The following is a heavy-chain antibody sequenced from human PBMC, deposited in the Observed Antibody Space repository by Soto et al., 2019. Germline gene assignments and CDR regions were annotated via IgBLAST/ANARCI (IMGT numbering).Heavy chain of an antibody. CDR1: GGSISSSSYY. V-gene: IGHV4-39*01. D-gene: IGHD6-19*01. J-gene: IGHJ3*02. Sequence: SETLSLTCTVSGGSISSSSYYWGWIRQPPGKGLEWIGSIYYSGSTYYNPSLKSRVTISVDTSKNQFSLKLSSVTAADTAVYYCARHSREWLVLFGAFDIWGQGTMVTVSS. CDR2: IYYSGST. CDR3: ARHSREWLVLFGAFDI.